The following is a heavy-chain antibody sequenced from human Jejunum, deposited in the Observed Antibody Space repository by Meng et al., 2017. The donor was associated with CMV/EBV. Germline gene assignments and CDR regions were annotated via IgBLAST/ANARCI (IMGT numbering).Heavy chain of an antibody. CDR2: IYYSGST. CDR3: ARLMVGATGYFDY. V-gene: IGHV4-39*07. D-gene: IGHD1-26*01. J-gene: IGHJ4*02. CDR1: GGSVSSSSYC. Sequence: GGSVSSSSYCWGWIREPPGKGLEWIGSIYYSGSTYYNPSLKSRVTISVDTSKNQFSLKLSSVTAADTAVYYCARLMVGATGYFDYWGQGTLVTVSS.